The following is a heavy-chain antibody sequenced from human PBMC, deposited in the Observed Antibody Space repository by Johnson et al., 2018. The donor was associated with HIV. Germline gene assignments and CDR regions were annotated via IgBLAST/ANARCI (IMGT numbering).Heavy chain of an antibody. CDR1: GLILSGYG. D-gene: IGHD3-3*01. V-gene: IGHV3-33*01. J-gene: IGHJ3*02. Sequence: QVQLVESGGAVVQPGTSLRLSCEASGLILSGYGLHWVRQAPGKGLEWVALIWPDGSTRYYADSVKGRFPISRDISKNTLSLQMNSLSAEDTAVYYCASLYYNFWSGYSSSGWSHAYDIWGQGKMVTVSS. CDR3: ASLYYNFWSGYSSSGWSHAYDI. CDR2: IWPDGSTR.